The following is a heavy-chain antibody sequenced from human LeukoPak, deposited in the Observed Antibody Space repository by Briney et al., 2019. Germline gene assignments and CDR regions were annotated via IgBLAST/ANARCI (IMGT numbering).Heavy chain of an antibody. Sequence: GGSLRLSCVASGFTFSSYEMNWVRQAPGKGLEWVSYISSSGSTIYYAGSVKGRFTISRDNVKNSLYLQMNSLRAEDTAVYYCAELGITMIGGVWGKGTTVTISS. CDR1: GFTFSSYE. CDR2: ISSSGSTI. CDR3: AELGITMIGGV. V-gene: IGHV3-48*03. D-gene: IGHD3-10*02. J-gene: IGHJ6*04.